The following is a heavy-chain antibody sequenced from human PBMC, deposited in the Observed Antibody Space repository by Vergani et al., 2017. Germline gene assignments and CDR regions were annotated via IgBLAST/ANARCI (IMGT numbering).Heavy chain of an antibody. V-gene: IGHV3-23*01. CDR1: GFTFSSYA. Sequence: EVQLLESGGGLVQPGGSLRLSCAASGFTFSSYAMSWVRQAPGKGLEWVSAISGSDGSTYYADSVKGRFTISRDNSKNTLYLQMNSLRAEDTAVYYCAKTPGQRLALHYYYYMDVWGKGTTVTVSS. D-gene: IGHD2-21*01. CDR3: AKTPGQRLALHYYYYMDV. CDR2: ISGSDGST. J-gene: IGHJ6*03.